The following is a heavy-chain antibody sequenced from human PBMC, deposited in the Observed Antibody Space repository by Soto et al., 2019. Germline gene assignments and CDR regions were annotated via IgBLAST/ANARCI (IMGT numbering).Heavy chain of an antibody. J-gene: IGHJ4*02. D-gene: IGHD3-22*01. CDR3: AKILRVVARQKRYYFDY. CDR2: ISGSGGST. V-gene: IGHV3-23*01. Sequence: GGSLRLSCAASGFTFSSYAMSWVRQAPGKGLEWVSAISGSGGSTYYADSVKGRFTISRDNSKNTLYLQMNSLRAEDTAVYYCAKILRVVARQKRYYFDYWGQGTLVTVSS. CDR1: GFTFSSYA.